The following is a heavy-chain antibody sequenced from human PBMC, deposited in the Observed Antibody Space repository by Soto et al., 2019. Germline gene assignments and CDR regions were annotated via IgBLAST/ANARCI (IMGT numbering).Heavy chain of an antibody. Sequence: QVQLVQSGAEVKKPGSSVKVSCEVPGGIFSSYTFSWVRQTPGQGLEWMGWVMPTLGITNYAQEFQGRVTITADKSTSTAYMELSGLRSEDTAMYYCAREEVRGADYWGQGTLVTVSS. CDR1: GGIFSSYT. CDR2: VMPTLGIT. V-gene: IGHV1-69*08. D-gene: IGHD3-10*01. J-gene: IGHJ4*02. CDR3: AREEVRGADY.